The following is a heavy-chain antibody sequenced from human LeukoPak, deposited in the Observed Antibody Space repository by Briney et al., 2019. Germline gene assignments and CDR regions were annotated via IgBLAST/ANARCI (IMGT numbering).Heavy chain of an antibody. Sequence: SVKVSCKASGYTFTSYDINWVRQAPGQGLEWMGGIIPIFGTANYAQKFQGGVTITADESTSTAYMELSSLRSEDTAVYYCARGHSGSDAFDIWGQGTMVTVSS. CDR2: IIPIFGTA. D-gene: IGHD3-10*01. V-gene: IGHV1-69*13. J-gene: IGHJ3*02. CDR1: GYTFTSYD. CDR3: ARGHSGSDAFDI.